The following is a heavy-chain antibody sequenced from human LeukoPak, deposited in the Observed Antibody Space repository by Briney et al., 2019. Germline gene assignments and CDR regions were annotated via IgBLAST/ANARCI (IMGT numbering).Heavy chain of an antibody. CDR3: ARGLHKYYFDY. Sequence: ASVKVSCKASGYTFTRYITHWVRQAPGQRREWMGWINAGNGYTKSSQKFQGRITLTRDTSTGTVYMELSSLRSEDTAVYSCARGLHKYYFDYWGQGTLVTVSS. CDR1: GYTFTRYI. V-gene: IGHV1-3*01. CDR2: INAGNGYT. J-gene: IGHJ4*02.